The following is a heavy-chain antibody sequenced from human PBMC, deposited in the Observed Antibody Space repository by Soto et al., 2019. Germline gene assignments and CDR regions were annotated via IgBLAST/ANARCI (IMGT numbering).Heavy chain of an antibody. D-gene: IGHD6-6*01. CDR1: AFTLTSCV. Sequence: GGSLRLSCAASAFTLTSCVMTWVRQAPGEGLEWVSGIDTGGGGTYYADSVKGRFTISRDNSKNTRYMKLPSLRAEDPAVYYCAKGPEQLVPGVFDYWGQGPPVSVPS. CDR3: AKGPEQLVPGVFDY. J-gene: IGHJ4*02. CDR2: IDTGGGGT. V-gene: IGHV3-23*01.